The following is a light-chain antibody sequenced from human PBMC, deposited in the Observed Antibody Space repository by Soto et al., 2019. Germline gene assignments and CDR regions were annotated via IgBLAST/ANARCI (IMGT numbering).Light chain of an antibody. CDR2: AAS. V-gene: IGKV1-27*01. CDR1: QGINNY. J-gene: IGKJ1*01. Sequence: DIQMTQSPSSLSASVGDRVTITCRASQGINNYLAWYQQKPRKLPKLLINAASTLQSGVPSRISGSGSGTDFTLTISSLQPDDVATYYCQKYNSAPQTFGQGTKVEIK. CDR3: QKYNSAPQT.